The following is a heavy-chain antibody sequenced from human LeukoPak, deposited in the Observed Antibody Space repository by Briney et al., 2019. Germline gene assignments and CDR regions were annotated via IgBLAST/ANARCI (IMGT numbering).Heavy chain of an antibody. J-gene: IGHJ4*02. CDR1: GGSISSYY. CDR2: IYYSGNT. D-gene: IGHD6-13*01. CDR3: ARLGIAAAGITLDY. Sequence: SETLSLTCTVSGGSISSYYWSWIRQPPGKGLEWIGYIYYSGNTNYNPSLKSRVTISVDTSKNQFSLKLSSVTAADTAVYYCARLGIAAAGITLDYWGQGTLVTVSS. V-gene: IGHV4-59*01.